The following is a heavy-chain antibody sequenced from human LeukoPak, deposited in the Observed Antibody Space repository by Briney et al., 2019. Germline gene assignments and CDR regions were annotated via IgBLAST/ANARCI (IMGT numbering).Heavy chain of an antibody. CDR1: GFTFSSYS. J-gene: IGHJ5*02. Sequence: GGSLRLSCAASGFTFSSYSMNWVRQAPGKGLEWVSYISSSGSTIYYADSVKGRFTISRDNAKNSLYLQMNSLRAEDTAVYYCARDGGYSSGIQPWGQGTLVTLSS. D-gene: IGHD6-19*01. V-gene: IGHV3-48*04. CDR3: ARDGGYSSGIQP. CDR2: ISSSGSTI.